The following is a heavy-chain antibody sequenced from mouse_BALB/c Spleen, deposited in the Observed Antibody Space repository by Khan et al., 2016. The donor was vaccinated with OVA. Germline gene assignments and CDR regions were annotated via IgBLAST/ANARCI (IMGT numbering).Heavy chain of an antibody. CDR3: TRKKYYDYAVDY. D-gene: IGHD1-1*01. Sequence: EVQLQESGPGLVKPSQSLSLTCTVTGYSITSNYAWNWIRQFPGNKLEWMGYISYSGSTSYNPSLKSRISITRDTSKNQFFLQLNSVTTEDTATYYCTRKKYYDYAVDYWGQGTSVTVSS. V-gene: IGHV3-2*02. CDR1: GYSITSNYA. J-gene: IGHJ4*01. CDR2: ISYSGST.